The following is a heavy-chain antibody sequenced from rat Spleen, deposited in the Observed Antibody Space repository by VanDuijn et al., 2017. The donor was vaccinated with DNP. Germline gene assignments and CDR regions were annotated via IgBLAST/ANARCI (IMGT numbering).Heavy chain of an antibody. D-gene: IGHD1-4*01. Sequence: EVQLVESGGGLVQPGRSLKLSCAASGFTFSDYAMAWVRQAPKKGLEWVATIIYDGSSTYYRDSVKGRFTISRDNAKSTLYLQMDSLRSEDTATYYCARRGVRVYLNVMDAWGQGASVTVSS. J-gene: IGHJ4*01. V-gene: IGHV5-17*01. CDR2: IIYDGSST. CDR3: ARRGVRVYLNVMDA. CDR1: GFTFSDYA.